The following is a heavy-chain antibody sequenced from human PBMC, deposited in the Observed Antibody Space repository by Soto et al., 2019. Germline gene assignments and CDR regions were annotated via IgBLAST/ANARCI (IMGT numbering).Heavy chain of an antibody. CDR1: RFTFPSSW. Sequence: EVQLVESGGGLVQPGGSLRLSCAVSRFTFPSSWMSWVRQAPGKGLEWVANIKQDGSEAYYLDSVKGRFTISRDNAWTSLYLQMNSLSAVDTAVYFCAGTQNNWFDPWGQGTLVTVAS. CDR2: IKQDGSEA. J-gene: IGHJ5*02. V-gene: IGHV3-7*01. CDR3: AGTQNNWFDP. D-gene: IGHD1-1*01.